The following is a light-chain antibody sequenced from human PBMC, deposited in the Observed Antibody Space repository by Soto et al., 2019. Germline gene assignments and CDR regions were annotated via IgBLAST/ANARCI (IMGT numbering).Light chain of an antibody. J-gene: IGLJ3*02. CDR1: NSNIGTNA. Sequence: QFVLTQPPSASGTPGQRVAISCSGSNSNIGTNAVYWFQHLPGLAPKVLIYRDDQRPSGVSDRFSGSKSGTSCSLAISGLRSEDEADYSCASWDDTLNAVVFGGGTKLTVL. V-gene: IGLV1-47*01. CDR2: RDD. CDR3: ASWDDTLNAVV.